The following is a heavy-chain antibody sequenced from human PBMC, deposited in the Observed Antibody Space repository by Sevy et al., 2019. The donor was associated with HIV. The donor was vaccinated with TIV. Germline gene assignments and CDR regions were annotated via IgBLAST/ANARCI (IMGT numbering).Heavy chain of an antibody. V-gene: IGHV3-15*01. CDR3: TTAIAVAGYYYYYGMDV. CDR2: IKSKTDGGTT. J-gene: IGHJ6*02. Sequence: GGSLRLSCAASGFTFSNAWMSWVRQAPGKGLEWVGRIKSKTDGGTTDHAAPVKGRFTISRDDSKNTLYLQMNSLKTEDTAVYYCTTAIAVAGYYYYYGMDVWGQGTTVTVSS. CDR1: GFTFSNAW. D-gene: IGHD6-19*01.